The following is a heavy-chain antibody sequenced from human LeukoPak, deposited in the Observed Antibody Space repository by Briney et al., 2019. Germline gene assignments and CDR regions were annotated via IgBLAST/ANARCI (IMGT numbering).Heavy chain of an antibody. D-gene: IGHD1-26*01. V-gene: IGHV3-21*01. Sequence: GGSLRLSCAASGFTFSAFTMNWVRQAPGKGLEWVSSLSSGSNNIYYADSVKGRFTVSRDNAKNSLYLQMNSLRAEDTAVYYCASSLMGASSSVAYWGQGTLVTVYS. J-gene: IGHJ4*02. CDR2: LSSGSNNI. CDR1: GFTFSAFT. CDR3: ASSLMGASSSVAY.